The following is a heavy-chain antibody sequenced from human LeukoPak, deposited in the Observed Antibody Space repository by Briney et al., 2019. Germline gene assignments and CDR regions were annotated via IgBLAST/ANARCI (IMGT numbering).Heavy chain of an antibody. D-gene: IGHD5-18*01. J-gene: IGHJ6*03. CDR1: GGSFSGYY. Sequence: PSETLSLTCAVYGGSFSGYYWSWIRQPPGKGLEWIGEINHSGSTNYNPSLKSRVTISVDTSKNQFSLKLSSVTAADTAVYYCARAVLEYSYGKYYYYMDVWGKGTTVIVSS. CDR3: ARAVLEYSYGKYYYYMDV. CDR2: INHSGST. V-gene: IGHV4-34*01.